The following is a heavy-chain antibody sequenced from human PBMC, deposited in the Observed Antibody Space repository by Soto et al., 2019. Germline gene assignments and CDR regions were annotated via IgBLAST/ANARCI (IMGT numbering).Heavy chain of an antibody. D-gene: IGHD3-9*01. V-gene: IGHV2-5*02. CDR2: IFWDDDE. Sequence: QITLNESGPTLVIPTQTLTLTCTFSGFSLTTSGVGVGWIRQPPGKTLEWLALIFWDDDERYSPSLKSRLTITKDTSKTQVVLTMTNMDPEDTATYYSAYRRVGRDVLGAYCFAHWGQGTLVTVSS. CDR3: AYRRVGRDVLGAYCFAH. J-gene: IGHJ4*02. CDR1: GFSLTTSGVG.